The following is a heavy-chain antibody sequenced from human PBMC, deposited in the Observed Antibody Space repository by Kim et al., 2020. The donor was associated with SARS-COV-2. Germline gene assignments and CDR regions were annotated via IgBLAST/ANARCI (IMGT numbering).Heavy chain of an antibody. J-gene: IGHJ4*02. D-gene: IGHD5-12*01. CDR2: IYYTGST. V-gene: IGHV4-31*03. Sequence: SETLSLTCTVSGGSISSGGYYWNWIRQHPGRGLEWIGYIYYTGSTYYNPSLKSRITISVDTSKNQLSLKLSSVTAADTAVYYCARDRIGYPFDDWGQGTL. CDR1: GGSISSGGYY. CDR3: ARDRIGYPFDD.